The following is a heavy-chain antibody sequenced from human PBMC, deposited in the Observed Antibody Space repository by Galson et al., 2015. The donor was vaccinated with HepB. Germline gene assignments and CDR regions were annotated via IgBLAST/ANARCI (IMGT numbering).Heavy chain of an antibody. CDR3: AKDYYDNSGYYSPGGFDI. CDR2: ISYDGSQK. Sequence: SLRLSCAASGFTFSSYGMHWVRQAPGKGLEWVALISYDGSQKYYADSVKGRFTISRDNSKNTQYLQMNSLRPEDTALYYCAKDYYDNSGYYSPGGFDIWGQGTRVTVSS. V-gene: IGHV3-30*18. J-gene: IGHJ3*02. D-gene: IGHD3-22*01. CDR1: GFTFSSYG.